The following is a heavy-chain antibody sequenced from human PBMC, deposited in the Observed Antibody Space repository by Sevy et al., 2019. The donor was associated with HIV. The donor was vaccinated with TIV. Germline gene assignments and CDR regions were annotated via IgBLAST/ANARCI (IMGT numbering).Heavy chain of an antibody. J-gene: IGHJ4*02. D-gene: IGHD2-15*01. Sequence: GGSLRLSCAASGFTFSSYAMSWVRQAPGKGLEWVSAISGSGGSTYYADSMKGRFTISRDNSKNTLYLQMNSLRAEDTAVYYCAKDRAVVVVAATPLHSWGQGTLVTVSS. V-gene: IGHV3-23*01. CDR3: AKDRAVVVVAATPLHS. CDR2: ISGSGGST. CDR1: GFTFSSYA.